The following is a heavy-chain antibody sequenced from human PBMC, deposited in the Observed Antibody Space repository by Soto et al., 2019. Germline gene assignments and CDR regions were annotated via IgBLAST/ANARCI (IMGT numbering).Heavy chain of an antibody. D-gene: IGHD5-12*01. J-gene: IGHJ4*02. CDR2: IYSGGST. Sequence: EVQLVESGGGLVQPGGSLRLSCAASGFTVSSNYMSWVRQAPGKGLEWVSVIYSGGSTYYADSVKGRFTISRENSKNTLYLQMNILRAEDTAVYYCAKYIVTYYYFYYWGQGTLVTVSS. CDR3: AKYIVTYYYFYY. V-gene: IGHV3-66*01. CDR1: GFTVSSNY.